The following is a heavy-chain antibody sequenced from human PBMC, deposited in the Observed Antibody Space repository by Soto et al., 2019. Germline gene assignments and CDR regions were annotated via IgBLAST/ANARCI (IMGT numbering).Heavy chain of an antibody. D-gene: IGHD2-2*01. CDR2: ISGSGVGT. CDR1: GCTFSNYA. Sequence: GGSLRLSCAASGCTFSNYAMSWVRQAPGKGLEWVSAISGSGVGTYYADSVKGRFTISRDNSKNTLFVQMNSLRAEDTAVYYCAKGSSSSRPYYFDYWGQGTLVTVSS. J-gene: IGHJ4*02. CDR3: AKGSSSSRPYYFDY. V-gene: IGHV3-23*01.